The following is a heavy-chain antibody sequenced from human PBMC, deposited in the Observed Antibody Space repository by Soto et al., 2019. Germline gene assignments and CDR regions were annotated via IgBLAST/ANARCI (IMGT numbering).Heavy chain of an antibody. CDR3: ASCTSWQGRWFDP. J-gene: IGHJ5*02. CDR2: IYYSGST. D-gene: IGHD6-13*01. Sequence: QMQLQESGPGVVKPSETLSLTCTVSGDSISNYYWSWIRQSPGKGLEWIGYIYYSGSTNYNPSLKSRVTIAVDTSKNQFSLKLRSVTAADTAVYYCASCTSWQGRWFDPWGQGTLVTVPS. CDR1: GDSISNYY. V-gene: IGHV4-59*08.